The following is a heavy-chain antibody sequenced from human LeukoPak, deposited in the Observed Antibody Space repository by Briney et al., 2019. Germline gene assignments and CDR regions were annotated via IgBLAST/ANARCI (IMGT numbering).Heavy chain of an antibody. CDR3: VREASDCGGGACYSEGMDH. V-gene: IGHV1-2*02. CDR1: GLVFIGFY. Sequence: ASVRVSCKTSGLVFIGFYMHWVRQAPGQGLEWMGWINPHNGTTNFAQNIQGRVTMTRDTSIATLYMELSRLTPDDTAVYYCVREASDCGGGACYSEGMDHWGQGTLVTVFS. J-gene: IGHJ4*02. CDR2: INPHNGTT. D-gene: IGHD2-15*01.